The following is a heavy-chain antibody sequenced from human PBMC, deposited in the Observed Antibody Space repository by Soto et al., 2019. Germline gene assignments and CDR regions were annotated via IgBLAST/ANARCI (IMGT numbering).Heavy chain of an antibody. CDR1: GFTFSSYG. CDR2: IWYDGSNK. D-gene: IGHD3-16*01. V-gene: IGHV3-33*01. J-gene: IGHJ4*02. Sequence: GGSLRLSCAASGFTFSSYGMHWVRQAPGKGLEWVAVIWYDGSNKYYADSVKDRFTISRDNSKNTLYLQMNSLRAEDTAVYYCARVTQRYYFDYWGQGTLVTVSS. CDR3: ARVTQRYYFDY.